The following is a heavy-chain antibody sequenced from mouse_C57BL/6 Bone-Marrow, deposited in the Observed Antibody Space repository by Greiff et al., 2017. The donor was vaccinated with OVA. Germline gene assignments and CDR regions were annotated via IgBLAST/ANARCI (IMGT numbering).Heavy chain of an antibody. Sequence: VMLVESGAELARPGASVKMSCKASGYTFTSYTMHWVKQRPGQGLEWIGYINPSSGYTKYNQKFKDKATLTADKSSSTAYMQLSSLTSEDSAVYYCARSNYYFDYWGQGTTLTVSS. V-gene: IGHV1-4*01. CDR3: ARSNYYFDY. CDR1: GYTFTSYT. J-gene: IGHJ2*01. CDR2: INPSSGYT.